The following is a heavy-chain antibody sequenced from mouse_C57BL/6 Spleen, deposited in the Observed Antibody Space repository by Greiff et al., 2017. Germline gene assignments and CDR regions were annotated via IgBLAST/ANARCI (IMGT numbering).Heavy chain of an antibody. Sequence: EVQVVESGGGLVQPGGSLKLSCAASGFTFSDYGMAWVRQAPRKGLEWVGFISNLAYSSYYADTVTGRFTISGENAKNTLYLEMSSLRSEDTAMYYCAGRGWAQACYFDYWGQGTTLTVSS. V-gene: IGHV5-15*01. CDR2: ISNLAYSS. CDR3: AGRGWAQACYFDY. D-gene: IGHD3-2*02. J-gene: IGHJ2*01. CDR1: GFTFSDYG.